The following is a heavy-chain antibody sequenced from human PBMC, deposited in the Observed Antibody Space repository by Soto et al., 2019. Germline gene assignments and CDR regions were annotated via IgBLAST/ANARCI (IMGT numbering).Heavy chain of an antibody. CDR3: VRQDVQAWGRIDP. Sequence: SETLSLTCTVSGGPISSGGYYWSWVRQHPGKGLEWIGYIYYSGSTYYNPSLKSRVTMFEDTSKNQFSLKMTFVTAADTAVYYCVRQDVQAWGRIDPWGQGALVTVSS. V-gene: IGHV4-31*03. CDR2: IYYSGST. CDR1: GGPISSGGYY. D-gene: IGHD7-27*01. J-gene: IGHJ5*02.